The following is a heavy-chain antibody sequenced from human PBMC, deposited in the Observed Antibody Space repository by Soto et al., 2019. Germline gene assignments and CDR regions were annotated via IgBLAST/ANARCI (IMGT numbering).Heavy chain of an antibody. D-gene: IGHD5-12*01. CDR3: AKGAGGVATWVYFDC. J-gene: IGHJ4*02. Sequence: EVQLLESGGGLVQPGGSLRLSCAASGITFSSYAMSWVRQAPGKGLEWVSAISTSGDSTYYADSVKGRFTISRDNSKNTLYLQMNSLRAEDAAVYYCAKGAGGVATWVYFDCWGQGTLLTVSS. CDR2: ISTSGDST. V-gene: IGHV3-23*01. CDR1: GITFSSYA.